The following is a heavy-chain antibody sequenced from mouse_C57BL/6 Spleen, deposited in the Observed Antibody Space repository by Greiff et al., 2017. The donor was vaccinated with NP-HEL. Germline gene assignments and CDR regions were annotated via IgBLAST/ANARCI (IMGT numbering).Heavy chain of an antibody. Sequence: EESGPGLVKPSQSLSLTCSVTGYSITSGYYWNWIRQFPGNKLEWMGYISYDGSNNYNPSLKNRISITRDTSKNQFFLKLNSVTTEDTATYYCARRGAQAAWFAYWGQGTLVTVSA. CDR3: ARRGAQAAWFAY. CDR2: ISYDGSN. D-gene: IGHD3-2*02. V-gene: IGHV3-6*01. J-gene: IGHJ3*01. CDR1: GYSITSGYY.